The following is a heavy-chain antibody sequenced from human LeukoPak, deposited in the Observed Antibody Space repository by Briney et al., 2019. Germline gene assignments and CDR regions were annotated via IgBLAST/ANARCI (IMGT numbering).Heavy chain of an antibody. Sequence: PSETLSLTCTVSGGSISSYYWSWLRQPPGKGLEWSGYIYYSGSTNYNPSLKSRVTISVDTSKNQFSLKLSSVTAADTAVYYCARVSGKYSSGWYDYWGQGTLVTVSS. CDR3: ARVSGKYSSGWYDY. CDR1: GGSISSYY. J-gene: IGHJ4*02. V-gene: IGHV4-59*01. CDR2: IYYSGST. D-gene: IGHD6-19*01.